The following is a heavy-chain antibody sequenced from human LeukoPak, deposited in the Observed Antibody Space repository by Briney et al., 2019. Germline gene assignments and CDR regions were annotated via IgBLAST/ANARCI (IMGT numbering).Heavy chain of an antibody. V-gene: IGHV3-23*01. CDR2: LSGSGAST. Sequence: GGSLRLSCAASGFTFSSYAMSWVRQAPGKGLEWVSALSGSGASTYYADSVKGRFTISRDISKNALYLQMNSLRAEDTAVFYWARNIYSSSSWRFDYWGQGTLVTVSS. J-gene: IGHJ4*02. CDR3: ARNIYSSSSWRFDY. CDR1: GFTFSSYA. D-gene: IGHD6-6*01.